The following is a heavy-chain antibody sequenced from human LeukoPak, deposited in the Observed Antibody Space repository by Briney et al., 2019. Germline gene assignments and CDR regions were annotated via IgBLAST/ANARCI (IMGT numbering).Heavy chain of an antibody. D-gene: IGHD3-22*01. CDR3: AKDEHYYDSSGSXIDX. CDR1: GVSVSSNY. Sequence: GGSLRLSCAASGVSVSSNYISWVRQAPGKGLEWVSIIYSGGSTYYADSVKGRFTISKDNSKNTLYLQMNSLRAEDTAVYYCAKDEHYYDSSGSXIDXXGQGTLVTVX. J-gene: IGHJ4*02. V-gene: IGHV3-53*05. CDR2: IYSGGST.